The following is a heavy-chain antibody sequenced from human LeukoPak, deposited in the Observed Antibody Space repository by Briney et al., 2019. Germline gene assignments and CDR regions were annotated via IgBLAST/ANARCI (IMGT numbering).Heavy chain of an antibody. J-gene: IGHJ4*02. CDR1: GFTFSSYS. Sequence: PGGSLRLSCAASGFTFSSYSMNWVRQAPGKGLEWVSSISSSSSYIYYADSVKGRFTISRDDAKNSLYLQMNSLRAEDTAVYYCARDSGGGPTSCYDYWGQGTLVTVSS. CDR3: ARDSGGGPTSCYDY. D-gene: IGHD2-2*01. CDR2: ISSSSSYI. V-gene: IGHV3-21*01.